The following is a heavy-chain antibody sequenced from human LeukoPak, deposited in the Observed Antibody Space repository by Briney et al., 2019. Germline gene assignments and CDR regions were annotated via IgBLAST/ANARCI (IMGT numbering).Heavy chain of an antibody. Sequence: PGGSPRLSCAASGFTVSSNYMSWVRQAPGKGLEWVSVIYSGGSTHYADSVRGRFTISRDNSKNTLYLQMNSLRAEDTAVYYCARFRLRLGELSLGDAFDIWGQGTMVTVSS. CDR2: IYSGGST. J-gene: IGHJ3*02. D-gene: IGHD3-16*02. CDR3: ARFRLRLGELSLGDAFDI. CDR1: GFTVSSNY. V-gene: IGHV3-66*01.